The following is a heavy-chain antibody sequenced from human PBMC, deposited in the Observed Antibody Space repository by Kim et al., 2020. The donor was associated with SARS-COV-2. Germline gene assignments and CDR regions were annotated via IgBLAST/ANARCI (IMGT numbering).Heavy chain of an antibody. Sequence: GGSLRLSCAASGLTFSTYGMHWVRQAPGKGLEWVAVISNDGGNKYYADSVKGRFTISRDNSKNTLYLQMNSLRADDTAVYYCAKDMGFSITVAGTGMDVWGQGTTVTVSS. CDR1: GLTFSTYG. CDR2: ISNDGGNK. J-gene: IGHJ6*02. CDR3: AKDMGFSITVAGTGMDV. V-gene: IGHV3-30*18. D-gene: IGHD6-19*01.